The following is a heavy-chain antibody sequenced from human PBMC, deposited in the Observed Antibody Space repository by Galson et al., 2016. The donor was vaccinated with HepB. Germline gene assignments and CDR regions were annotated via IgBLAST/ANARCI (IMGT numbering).Heavy chain of an antibody. J-gene: IGHJ6*02. Sequence: SVKVSCKASGYTFTSYVMHWVRQAPGQRLEWMGWIDAGNGNTKYSQKFQGRVTITRDTSATTAYMELSSLKSEDTAVYYCARDPPRYCSGGSCNYYYDMDVRGQGTSVTVSS. D-gene: IGHD2-15*01. V-gene: IGHV1-3*01. CDR3: ARDPPRYCSGGSCNYYYDMDV. CDR1: GYTFTSYV. CDR2: IDAGNGNT.